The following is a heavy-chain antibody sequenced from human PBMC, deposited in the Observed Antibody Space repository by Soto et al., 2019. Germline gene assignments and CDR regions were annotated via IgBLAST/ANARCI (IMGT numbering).Heavy chain of an antibody. CDR2: ISYDGSNK. J-gene: IGHJ4*02. D-gene: IGHD6-13*01. CDR1: GFTFSSYA. Sequence: HLGGSLRLSCAASGFTFSSYAMPWVRQAPGKGLEWVAVISYDGSNKYYADSVKGRFTISRDNSKNTLYLQMNSLRAEDTAVYYSAREYSSSWYSCLSYFDYWGQGTMVTVYS. V-gene: IGHV3-30-3*01. CDR3: AREYSSSWYSCLSYFDY.